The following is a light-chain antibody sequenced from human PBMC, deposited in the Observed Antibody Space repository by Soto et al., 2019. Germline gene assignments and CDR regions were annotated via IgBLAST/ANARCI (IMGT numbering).Light chain of an antibody. Sequence: EIVMTQSPATLSVSAGERTTLSCRASQSVSSSLAWYQQKPGQAPRLLMYDVSTRASGIPAKFSGSGSGTEFTLTISSLQSEDFAIYYCQQYKNWPGTFGPGTKVNIK. CDR2: DVS. CDR3: QQYKNWPGT. J-gene: IGKJ3*01. CDR1: QSVSSS. V-gene: IGKV3-15*01.